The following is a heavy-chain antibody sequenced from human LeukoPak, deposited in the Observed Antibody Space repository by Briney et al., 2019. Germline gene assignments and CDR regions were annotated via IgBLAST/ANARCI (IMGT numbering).Heavy chain of an antibody. D-gene: IGHD2-21*02. CDR1: GFTFSRYS. CDR3: ASRNQYCGGDCFWAFDI. Sequence: GGSLRLSCGASGFTFSRYSMNWVRQAPGKGLEWVSSISSSGSYIYYADSVKGRFTISRDNAKNSLYPQMNSLRAEDTAVYYCASRNQYCGGDCFWAFDIWGQGTMVTVSS. J-gene: IGHJ3*02. V-gene: IGHV3-21*01. CDR2: ISSSGSYI.